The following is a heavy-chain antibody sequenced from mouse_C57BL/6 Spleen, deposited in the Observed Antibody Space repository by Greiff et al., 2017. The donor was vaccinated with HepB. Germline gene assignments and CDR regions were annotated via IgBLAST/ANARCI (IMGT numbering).Heavy chain of an antibody. J-gene: IGHJ4*01. D-gene: IGHD1-1*01. Sequence: EVQGVESAGGLVQPGSSMKLSCTASGFTFSDYYMAWVRQVPEKGLEWVANINYDGSSTYYLDSLKSRFIISRDNAKNILYLQMSSLKSEDTATYYCARDHYYGSSYAMDYWGQGTSVTVSS. CDR3: ARDHYYGSSYAMDY. V-gene: IGHV5-16*01. CDR2: INYDGSST. CDR1: GFTFSDYY.